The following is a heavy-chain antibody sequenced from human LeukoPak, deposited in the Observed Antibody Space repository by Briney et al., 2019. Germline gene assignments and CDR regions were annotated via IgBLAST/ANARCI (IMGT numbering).Heavy chain of an antibody. CDR3: AKVLLWFGESMGFDY. D-gene: IGHD3-10*01. V-gene: IGHV3-23*01. CDR2: ISGSGGST. Sequence: GGSLRLSCAASGFTFSSYAMGWVRQAPGKGLEWVSAISGSGGSTYYADSVKGRFTISRDNSKNTLYLQMNSLRAEDTAVYYCAKVLLWFGESMGFDYWGQGTLVTVSS. J-gene: IGHJ4*02. CDR1: GFTFSSYA.